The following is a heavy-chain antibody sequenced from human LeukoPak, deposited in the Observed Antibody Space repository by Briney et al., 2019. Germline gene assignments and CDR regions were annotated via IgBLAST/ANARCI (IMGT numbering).Heavy chain of an antibody. J-gene: IGHJ4*02. D-gene: IGHD3/OR15-3a*01. CDR3: ARSHSVWTSFDY. V-gene: IGHV4-59*01. Sequence: PSETLSLTCTVTGGSFSSYYWSWIRKPPVKGLEWIGYIYYSGSTNYNPSLKSRVTISVDTSKNQFSLKLSSVTAADTAVYYCARSHSVWTSFDYWGQGTLVTVSS. CDR1: GGSFSSYY. CDR2: IYYSGST.